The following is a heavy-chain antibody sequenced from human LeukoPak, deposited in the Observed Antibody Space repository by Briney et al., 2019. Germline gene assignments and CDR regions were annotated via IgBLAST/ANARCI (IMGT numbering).Heavy chain of an antibody. CDR2: IKQDGSEK. D-gene: IGHD3-22*01. CDR3: ARRRYYYDSSGYYYQTYYFDY. CDR1: GFTFTSYW. J-gene: IGHJ4*02. V-gene: IGHV3-7*01. Sequence: GGSLRLSCAASGFTFTSYWMSWVRQAPGKGLGWVANIKQDGSEKYYVDSVKGRFTISRDNAKNSLYLQMNSLRAEDTAVYYCARRRYYYDSSGYYYQTYYFDYWGQGTLVTVSS.